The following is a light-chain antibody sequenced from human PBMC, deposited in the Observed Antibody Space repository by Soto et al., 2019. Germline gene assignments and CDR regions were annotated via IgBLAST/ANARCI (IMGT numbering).Light chain of an antibody. J-gene: IGKJ4*01. V-gene: IGKV1-12*01. CDR2: AAT. CDR1: QDISDW. Sequence: DIQMTQSPSSVPASVGDRVTITCRASQDISDWLAWHQQKPGEAPKLLIYAATTLHSGVPSRFSGSGSGTDFTLTISSLQPEDFATYYCQQGHTFPLTFGGGTKVEIK. CDR3: QQGHTFPLT.